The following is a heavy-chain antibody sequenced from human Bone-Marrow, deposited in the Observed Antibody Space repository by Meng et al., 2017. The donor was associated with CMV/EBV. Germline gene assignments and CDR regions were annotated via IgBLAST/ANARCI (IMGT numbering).Heavy chain of an antibody. CDR3: ARTRIAAAGTGYYGMDV. CDR1: GFTFSDYY. J-gene: IGHJ6*02. Sequence: GGSLRLSCAASGFTFSDYYMSWIRQAPGKGLEWVSYISSSGSTIYYADSVKGRFTISRDNANNSLYLQMNSLRAEDTAVYYCARTRIAAAGTGYYGMDVWGQGTTVTVSS. CDR2: ISSSGSTI. V-gene: IGHV3-11*01. D-gene: IGHD6-13*01.